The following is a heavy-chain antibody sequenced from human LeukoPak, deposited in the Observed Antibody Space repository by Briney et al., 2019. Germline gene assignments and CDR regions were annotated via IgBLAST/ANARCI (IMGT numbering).Heavy chain of an antibody. J-gene: IGHJ6*02. CDR3: ARATTTGSSSWYRYYYYYYGMDV. D-gene: IGHD6-13*01. CDR2: ISAYNGNT. CDR1: GYTFTSYG. Sequence: ASVKVSCKASGYTFTSYGISWVRQAPGQGLEWMGWISAYNGNTNYAQKLQGRVTMTTDTPTSTAYMELRSLRSDDTAVYYCARATTTGSSSWYRYYYYYYGMDVWGQGTTVTVSS. V-gene: IGHV1-18*01.